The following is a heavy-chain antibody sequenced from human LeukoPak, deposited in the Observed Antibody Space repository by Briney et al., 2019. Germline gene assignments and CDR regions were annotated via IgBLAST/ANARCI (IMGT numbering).Heavy chain of an antibody. V-gene: IGHV4-31*03. Sequence: PSQTLSLTCTVSGVSITSDSYYWSWIRQHPGKGLEWITYIYYSGSDYYNPSLKNRVTISVDTSKNQFSLKLSSVTVADTAVYFCARGKDSSDYFDYWGQGTLVTVSS. J-gene: IGHJ4*02. CDR3: ARGKDSSDYFDY. D-gene: IGHD3-22*01. CDR1: GVSITSDSYY. CDR2: IYYSGSD.